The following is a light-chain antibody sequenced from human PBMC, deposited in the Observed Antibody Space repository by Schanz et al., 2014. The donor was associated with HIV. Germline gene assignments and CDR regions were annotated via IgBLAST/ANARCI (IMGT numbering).Light chain of an antibody. CDR1: QNIDNW. Sequence: DIQLTQSPSPLSASVGARVTITCRASQNIDNWLAWYQQKPGKAPNLLIYQASSLKTGVPSRFSGSGSGTEFTLTISSLQPDDFATYYCQQYDTSSWTFGLGTKVETK. CDR3: QQYDTSSWT. V-gene: IGKV1-5*03. J-gene: IGKJ1*01. CDR2: QAS.